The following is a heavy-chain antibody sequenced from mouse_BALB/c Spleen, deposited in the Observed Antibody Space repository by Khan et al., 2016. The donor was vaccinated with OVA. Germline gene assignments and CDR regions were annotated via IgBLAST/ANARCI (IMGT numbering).Heavy chain of an antibody. CDR3: AGRGAARATWDYFDY. D-gene: IGHD3-1*01. CDR1: GYTFTNYW. J-gene: IGHJ2*01. V-gene: IGHV1-63*02. CDR2: FFPGGGYT. Sequence: QIQLVQSGAELVRPGTSVKMSCKAAGYTFTNYWIGWVKQRPGHGLEWIGDFFPGGGYTNYNEKFKGKATLTADTSSSTAYMQLSSLTSEDSAIDYCAGRGAARATWDYFDYWGQGTTLTVSS.